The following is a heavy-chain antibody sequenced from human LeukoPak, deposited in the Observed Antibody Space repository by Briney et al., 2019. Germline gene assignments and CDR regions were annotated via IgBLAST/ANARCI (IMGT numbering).Heavy chain of an antibody. CDR2: TNSGGSSR. CDR3: ARGTSRYMDV. D-gene: IGHD1/OR15-1a*01. J-gene: IGHJ6*03. Sequence: GGSLRLSCAASGFTFSDYWMHWVRQVPGKGLVWVSRTNSGGSSRSSADSVKGRFTISRDNGKNTLYLQMSSLSAEDTAVYYCARGTSRYMDVWGKGTTVTVSS. V-gene: IGHV3-74*01. CDR1: GFTFSDYW.